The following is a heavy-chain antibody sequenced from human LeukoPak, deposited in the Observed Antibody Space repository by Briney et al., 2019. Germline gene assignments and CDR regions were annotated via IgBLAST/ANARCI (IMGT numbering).Heavy chain of an antibody. J-gene: IGHJ4*02. D-gene: IGHD3/OR15-3a*01. CDR3: ATSRTFDY. V-gene: IGHV3-21*01. CDR1: GFIFNTNG. Sequence: PGGSLRLSCAISGFIFNTNGMNWVRQSPGKGLEWLATIAGGDESTYYADSVKGRFTISRDNAKNSLFLQMDSLRAEDTAVYYCATSRTFDYWGQGTLVAVSS. CDR2: IAGGDEST.